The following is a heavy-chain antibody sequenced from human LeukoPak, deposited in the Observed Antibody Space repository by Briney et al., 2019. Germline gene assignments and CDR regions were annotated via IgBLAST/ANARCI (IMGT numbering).Heavy chain of an antibody. J-gene: IGHJ6*03. V-gene: IGHV1-18*01. CDR2: VSANNGDT. CDR3: ARFVVTVTTYGIYYYYMDV. D-gene: IGHD4-17*01. Sequence: ASVKVSCKASGYTFTNYGITWVRQAPGQGLEWMGWVSANNGDTQFAEKFQDRVTMTTDTSTSTAYMELRSLRSDDTAVYYCARFVVTVTTYGIYYYYMDVWGKGTTVTVSS. CDR1: GYTFTNYG.